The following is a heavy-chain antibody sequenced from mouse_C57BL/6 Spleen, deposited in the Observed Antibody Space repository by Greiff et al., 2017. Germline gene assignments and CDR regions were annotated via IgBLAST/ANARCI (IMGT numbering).Heavy chain of an antibody. J-gene: IGHJ2*01. V-gene: IGHV1-53*01. CDR3: AKQLTGTDFDY. Sequence: VQLQQPGTELVKPGASVKLSCKASGYTFTSYWMHWVKQRPGQGLEWIGNINPSNGGTNYNEKFKSKATLTVDKSSSTTYMQLSSLTTEASAVYCCAKQLTGTDFDYWGQGTTLTVSS. CDR2: INPSNGGT. D-gene: IGHD4-1*01. CDR1: GYTFTSYW.